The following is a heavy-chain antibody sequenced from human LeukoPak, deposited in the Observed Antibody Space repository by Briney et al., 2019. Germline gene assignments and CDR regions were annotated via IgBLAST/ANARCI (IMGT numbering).Heavy chain of an antibody. Sequence: GGSLGLSCAASGFTFSSYAMHWVRQAPGKGLEYVSAISSNGGSTYYANSVKGRFTISRDNSKNTLYLQMGSLRAEDMAVYYCARSQDWGQGTLVTVSS. J-gene: IGHJ4*02. V-gene: IGHV3-64*01. CDR1: GFTFSSYA. CDR2: ISSNGGST. CDR3: ARSQD.